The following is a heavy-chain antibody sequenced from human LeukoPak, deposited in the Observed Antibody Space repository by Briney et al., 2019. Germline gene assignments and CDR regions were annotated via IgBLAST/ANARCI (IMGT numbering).Heavy chain of an antibody. V-gene: IGHV3-30*03. CDR1: GFTFSSYG. D-gene: IGHD1-26*01. CDR3: AGGEWELPTPPDAFDI. Sequence: PGGSLRLSCAASGFTFSSYGMHWVRQAPGKGLEWVAAISYDGSNKYYADSVKGRFTISRDNSKNTLYLQMNSLRAEDTAVYYCAGGEWELPTPPDAFDIWGQGTMVTVSS. CDR2: ISYDGSNK. J-gene: IGHJ3*02.